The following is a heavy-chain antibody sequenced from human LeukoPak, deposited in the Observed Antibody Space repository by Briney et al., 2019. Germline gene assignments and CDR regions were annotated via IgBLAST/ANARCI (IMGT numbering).Heavy chain of an antibody. V-gene: IGHV3-48*03. CDR2: ISSSSSTI. CDR3: ARGVGYYYDSSGYHYYFDY. D-gene: IGHD3-22*01. Sequence: GGSLRLSCAASGFTFSSYEMNWVRQAPGKGLEWVSYISSSSSTIYYADSVKGRFTISRDNAKNSLYLQMNSLRDEDTAVYYCARGVGYYYDSSGYHYYFDYWGQGTLVTVSS. J-gene: IGHJ4*02. CDR1: GFTFSSYE.